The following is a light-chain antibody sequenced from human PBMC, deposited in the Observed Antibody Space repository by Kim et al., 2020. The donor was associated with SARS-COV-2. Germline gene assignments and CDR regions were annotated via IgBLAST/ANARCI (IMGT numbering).Light chain of an antibody. V-gene: IGKV1-17*01. Sequence: DIQMTQSPSSLSASVGDRVTITCRSSQDIRNDLGWYQQNPGGAPKRLIYGASSLQSGVPSRFSGSGSGTEFTLTISSLQPEDFATYFCLQHNTYPIPFGQGTRMESK. CDR1: QDIRND. J-gene: IGKJ5*01. CDR3: LQHNTYPIP. CDR2: GAS.